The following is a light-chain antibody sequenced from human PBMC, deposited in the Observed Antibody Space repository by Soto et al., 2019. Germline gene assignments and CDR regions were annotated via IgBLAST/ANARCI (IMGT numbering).Light chain of an antibody. CDR2: GAS. Sequence: EIVLTQSPGTLSLSPVERATLSCRASQSVSSSYLAWYRQKPGQAPRLLIYGASSRATGIPDRFSGSGSGTDFTLTISRLEPEDFAVYYCQQYGSSYTFGQGTKLEIK. J-gene: IGKJ2*01. CDR3: QQYGSSYT. V-gene: IGKV3-20*01. CDR1: QSVSSSY.